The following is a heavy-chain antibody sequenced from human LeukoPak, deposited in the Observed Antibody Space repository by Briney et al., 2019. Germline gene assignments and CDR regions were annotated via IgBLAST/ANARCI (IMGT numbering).Heavy chain of an antibody. CDR1: GFTFSSYS. D-gene: IGHD6-6*01. CDR2: ISSSSSYI. V-gene: IGHV3-21*01. J-gene: IGHJ6*03. CDR3: ATYHRSSYYYIDS. Sequence: GGSLRLSCAASGFTFSSYSMNWVRQAPGKGLEWVSSISSSSSYIYYADSVKGRFTISRDNAKNSVFLQMNSLGAEDTAVYFCATYHRSSYYYIDSWGRGTTVTVSS.